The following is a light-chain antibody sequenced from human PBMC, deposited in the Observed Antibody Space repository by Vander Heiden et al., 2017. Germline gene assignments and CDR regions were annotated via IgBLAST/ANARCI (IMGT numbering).Light chain of an antibody. CDR3: QSYDSSNRV. CDR2: EDN. J-gene: IGLJ3*02. CDR1: SGSIASNY. Sequence: NFMLTQPHSVSQSPGKTVTISFTRSSGSIASNYVQWYQQRPGSSPTTVIYEDNQSPSGVPDRFSGSIDSSSNSASLTISGLKTEDEADYYCQSYDSSNRVFGGGTKLTVL. V-gene: IGLV6-57*01.